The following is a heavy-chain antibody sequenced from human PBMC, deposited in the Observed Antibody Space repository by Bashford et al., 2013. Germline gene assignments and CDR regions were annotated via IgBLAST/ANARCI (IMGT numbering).Heavy chain of an antibody. CDR3: ARERSHEYSDYSPSSSYGFDV. CDR1: GGSLSNYF. J-gene: IGHJ6*02. Sequence: SETLSLTCTVSGGSLSNYFWSWIRLPPGKGLEWIGYIFYSGSTNYNPSLKSRVTISIDTSKNQFSLRLSSVTAADTAVYYCARERSHEYSDYSPSSSYGFDVWGQGTTVTVSS. V-gene: IGHV4-59*01. CDR2: IFYSGST. D-gene: IGHD4-11*01.